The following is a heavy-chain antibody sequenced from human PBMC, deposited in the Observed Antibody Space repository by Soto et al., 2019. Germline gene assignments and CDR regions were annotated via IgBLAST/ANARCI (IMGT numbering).Heavy chain of an antibody. Sequence: EVQLVESGGGLVKPGGSLRLSCAASGFTFSSYSMNWVRQAPGKGLEWVSSISSSSSYIYYADSVKGRFTISRDNAKNPLYLQMNSLRAEDTAVYYCARGDFDWFPALASGGYYYYGMDVWGQGTTVTVSS. CDR3: ARGDFDWFPALASGGYYYYGMDV. V-gene: IGHV3-21*01. J-gene: IGHJ6*02. CDR1: GFTFSSYS. D-gene: IGHD3-9*01. CDR2: ISSSSSYI.